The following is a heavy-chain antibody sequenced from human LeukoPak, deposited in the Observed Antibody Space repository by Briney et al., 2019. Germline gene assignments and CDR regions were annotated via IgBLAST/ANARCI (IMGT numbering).Heavy chain of an antibody. CDR2: ISYDGSNK. CDR3: AKDKSWGPP. V-gene: IGHV3-30-3*01. Sequence: GGSLRLSCAASGFTFSSYAMHWVRQAPGKGLEWVAVISYDGSNKYYADSVKGRFTISRDNSKNTLYLQMNSLRAEDTAVYYCAKDKSWGPPGGQGTLVTVSS. J-gene: IGHJ4*02. D-gene: IGHD3-16*01. CDR1: GFTFSSYA.